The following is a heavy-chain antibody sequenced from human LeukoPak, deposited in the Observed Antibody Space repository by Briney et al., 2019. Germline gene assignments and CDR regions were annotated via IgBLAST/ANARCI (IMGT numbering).Heavy chain of an antibody. CDR1: GYTFTRYY. J-gene: IGHJ4*02. D-gene: IGHD1-1*01. V-gene: IGHV1-46*01. CDR2: INPSGGST. CDR3: ARDLSEVERPLDH. Sequence: GASVKVSCKASGYTFTRYYIHWVRQAPGQGLEWMGMINPSGGSTTYAQKFQGRVTMTRDTSTSTVYMELSSLRSEDTAVYYCARDLSEVERPLDHWGQGTLVTVSS.